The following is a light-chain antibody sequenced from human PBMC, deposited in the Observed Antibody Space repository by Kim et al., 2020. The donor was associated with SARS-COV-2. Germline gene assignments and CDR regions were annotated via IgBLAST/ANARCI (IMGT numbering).Light chain of an antibody. CDR2: LNSDGSH. CDR1: SGHSNYA. V-gene: IGLV4-69*01. CDR3: QTWGSGSWL. J-gene: IGLJ3*02. Sequence: QLVLTQSPSESASLGASVTLTSTLSSGHSNYAIAWHQQQPEKGPRYLMKLNSDGSHKKGDGIPDRFSGSSSGTERYLTISNLQFEDEADYYCQTWGSGSWLFGGGTQLTVL.